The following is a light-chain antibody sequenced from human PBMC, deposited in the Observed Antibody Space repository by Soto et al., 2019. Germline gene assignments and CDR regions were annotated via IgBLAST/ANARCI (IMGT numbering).Light chain of an antibody. CDR3: MQALQTPT. J-gene: IGKJ1*01. CDR1: QSLLHSNGYNY. CDR2: LGS. Sequence: ILMTQSKLSLPVTPGEPASISCRSSQSLLHSNGYNYLDWYLQKPGQSPQLLIYLGSNRASGVPDRFSGSGSGTDFTLKISRVEAEDVGVYYCMQALQTPTFGQGTKVDIK. V-gene: IGKV2-28*01.